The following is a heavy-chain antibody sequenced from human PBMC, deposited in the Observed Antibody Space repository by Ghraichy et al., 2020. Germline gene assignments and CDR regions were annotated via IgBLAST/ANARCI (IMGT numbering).Heavy chain of an antibody. V-gene: IGHV3-11*03. CDR3: ARPEYSTYYFDY. J-gene: IGHJ4*02. CDR2: ISTSSVYI. CDR1: GFTFSDYY. D-gene: IGHD4-11*01. Sequence: GGSLRLSFAASGFTFSDYYMSWIRQAPGKGLEWVSSISTSSVYINYADSVRGRFTISRDNDKNSLYLQMSNLRAEDTAIYYCARPEYSTYYFDYWGQGTLVTVSS.